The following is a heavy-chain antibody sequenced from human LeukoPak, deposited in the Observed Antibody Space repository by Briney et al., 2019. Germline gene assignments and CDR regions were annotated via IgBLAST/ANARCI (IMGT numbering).Heavy chain of an antibody. Sequence: ASVNVSCKASVYTFTSYDINWVRQATGQGLEWMGKINPSGGSTSYAQKFQGRVTMTRDTSTSTVYMELSSLRSEDTAVYYCARYVGYYYDYWGQGTLVTVSS. J-gene: IGHJ4*02. D-gene: IGHD3-22*01. V-gene: IGHV1-46*01. CDR1: VYTFTSYD. CDR3: ARYVGYYYDY. CDR2: INPSGGST.